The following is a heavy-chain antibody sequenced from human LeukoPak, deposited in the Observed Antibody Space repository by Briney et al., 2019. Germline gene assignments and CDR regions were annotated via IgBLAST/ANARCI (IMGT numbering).Heavy chain of an antibody. CDR1: GYTFTSYG. CDR3: AILVGVLTGPDAFDI. D-gene: IGHD3-9*01. V-gene: IGHV1-18*01. Sequence: GASVKVSCKASGYTFTSYGISWVRQAPGQGLEWMGWISAYNGNTNYAQKLQGRVTMTTDTSTSTAYMELRSLRSDDTAVYYCAILVGVLTGPDAFDIWGQGTVVTVSS. J-gene: IGHJ3*02. CDR2: ISAYNGNT.